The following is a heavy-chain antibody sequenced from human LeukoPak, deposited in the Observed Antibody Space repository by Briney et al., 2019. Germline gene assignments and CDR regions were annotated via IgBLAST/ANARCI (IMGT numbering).Heavy chain of an antibody. CDR3: VRRCSSTSCYRRGDY. J-gene: IGHJ4*02. D-gene: IGHD2-2*01. Sequence: PSETLSLTCTIYADSMSRSDYEWGWIRQPPGKGLEWIGSISYSGSTSYNPSLKSRVTISVDMSKNQFSLKLTSVNSADRALYYCVRRCSSTSCYRRGDYWGQGTLVTVSS. V-gene: IGHV4-39*01. CDR1: ADSMSRSDYE. CDR2: ISYSGST.